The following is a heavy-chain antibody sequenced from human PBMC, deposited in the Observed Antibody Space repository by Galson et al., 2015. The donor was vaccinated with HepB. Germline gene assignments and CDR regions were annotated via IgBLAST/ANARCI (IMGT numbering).Heavy chain of an antibody. CDR3: ASGLIDYYDSSGLKLDY. V-gene: IGHV1-2*02. D-gene: IGHD3-22*01. CDR2: INPNSGGT. Sequence: SCKASRYTFTGYYMHWVRQAPGQGLEWMGWINPNSGGTNYAQNFQGRVAMTRDTSISTAYMELSRLRSDDTAVYYCASGLIDYYDSSGLKLDYWGQGTLVTVSS. J-gene: IGHJ4*02. CDR1: RYTFTGYY.